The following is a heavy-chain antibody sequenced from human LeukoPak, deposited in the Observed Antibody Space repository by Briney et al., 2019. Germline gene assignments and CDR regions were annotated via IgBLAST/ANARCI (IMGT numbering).Heavy chain of an antibody. V-gene: IGHV3-48*01. Sequence: GGSLRLSCAASGFTFSNAWMNWVRQAPGKGLEWVSYISSSSSTIYYADSVKGRFTISRDNAKNSLYLQMNSLRAEDTAVYYCAREPPLYCGGDCYAFDIWGQGTMVTVSS. D-gene: IGHD2-21*02. CDR1: GFTFSNAW. J-gene: IGHJ3*02. CDR2: ISSSSSTI. CDR3: AREPPLYCGGDCYAFDI.